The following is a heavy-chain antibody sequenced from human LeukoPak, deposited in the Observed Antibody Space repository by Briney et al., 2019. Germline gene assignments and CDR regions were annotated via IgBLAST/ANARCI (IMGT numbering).Heavy chain of an antibody. CDR2: ISYDGSNK. CDR1: GFTFSSYA. CDR3: AKPESTVTTGIKSLHI. J-gene: IGHJ3*02. Sequence: PGGSLRLSCAASGFTFSSYAMHWVRQAPGKGLEWVAVISYDGSNKYYADSVKGRFTISRDNSKNTLYLQMNSLRAEDTGIYYCAKPESTVTTGIKSLHIWGQGTMVTVSS. D-gene: IGHD4-17*01. V-gene: IGHV3-30-3*01.